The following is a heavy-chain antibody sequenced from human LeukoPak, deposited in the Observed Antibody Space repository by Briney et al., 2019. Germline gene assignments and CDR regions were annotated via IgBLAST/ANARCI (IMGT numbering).Heavy chain of an antibody. J-gene: IGHJ4*02. CDR2: IYYSGST. Sequence: SETLSLTCTVSGGSIDIYYWSWTRQPPGKGLEWIGYIYYSGSTNYNPSLKGRVTISVDTSKNQFSLKLSSVTAADTAVYYCARGPLNEEIDYWGQGTLVTVSS. CDR1: GGSIDIYY. V-gene: IGHV4-59*01. CDR3: ARGPLNEEIDY. D-gene: IGHD1-1*01.